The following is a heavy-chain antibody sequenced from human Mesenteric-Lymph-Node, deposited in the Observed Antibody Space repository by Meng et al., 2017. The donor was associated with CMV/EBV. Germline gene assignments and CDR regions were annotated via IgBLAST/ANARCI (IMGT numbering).Heavy chain of an antibody. V-gene: IGHV3-15*01. CDR1: GFTFSNAW. CDR3: TTDNYYFDY. D-gene: IGHD5-24*01. J-gene: IGHJ4*02. Sequence: GESLKISCAASGFTFSNAWMSWVRQAPGKGLEWVGHIKSKTDGGTTDYAAPVKGRFTISRDDSKNTLYLQMNSLKTEDTAVYYCTTDNYYFDYWGQGTLVTVSS. CDR2: IKSKTDGGTT.